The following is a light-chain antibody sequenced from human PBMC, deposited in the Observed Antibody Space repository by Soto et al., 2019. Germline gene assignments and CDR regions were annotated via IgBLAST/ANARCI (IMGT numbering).Light chain of an antibody. V-gene: IGLV2-14*01. CDR2: EVS. J-gene: IGLJ1*01. CDR1: SSDVGGYHY. CDR3: SSYTNGSTYV. Sequence: QSALTKPASVSGSPGQSITISCTGTSSDVGGYHYVSWYQHHPGKAPKLMIYEVSNRPSGVSNRFSGSKSGNTASLTISGLQAEDEADYYCSSYTNGSTYVFGTGTKVTVL.